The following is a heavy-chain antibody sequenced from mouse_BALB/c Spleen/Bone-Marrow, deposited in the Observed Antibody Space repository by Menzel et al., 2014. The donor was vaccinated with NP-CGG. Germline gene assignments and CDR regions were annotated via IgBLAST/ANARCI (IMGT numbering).Heavy chain of an antibody. V-gene: IGHV1-15*01. CDR1: TFTDYE. CDR2: LDPETGGT. J-gene: IGHJ4*01. D-gene: IGHD4-1*01. Sequence: TFTDYEMHWVKQTPVHGLEWIGTLDPETGGTAYNQKFKDMATLTADKSSTTAYMELRSLTSEDSAVYYCANWGYYAVDYWGQGTSVTVSS. CDR3: ANWGYYAVDY.